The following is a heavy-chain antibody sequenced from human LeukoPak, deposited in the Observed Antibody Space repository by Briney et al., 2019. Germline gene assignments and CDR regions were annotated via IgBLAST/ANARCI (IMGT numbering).Heavy chain of an antibody. Sequence: QPGGSLRLSCEASGFTFSSYWMHWVRQAPGKGLVWVSRIKSDGSSISYADSVKGRFTISRDNAKNTLYLQMNSLRAEDTAVYYCARDLSWVPLDYWGQGTLVTVSS. V-gene: IGHV3-74*01. CDR3: ARDLSWVPLDY. J-gene: IGHJ4*02. CDR2: IKSDGSSI. CDR1: GFTFSSYW. D-gene: IGHD2/OR15-2a*01.